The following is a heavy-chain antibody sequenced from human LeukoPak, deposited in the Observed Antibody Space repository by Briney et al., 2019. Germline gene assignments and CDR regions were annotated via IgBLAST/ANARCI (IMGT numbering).Heavy chain of an antibody. CDR2: ISSSSSTI. V-gene: IGHV3-48*01. CDR3: ASLWETTIFVP. D-gene: IGHD3-3*01. J-gene: IGHJ3*01. CDR1: GFTFSCYS. Sequence: GGSLRLSCAASGFTFSCYSMNWVRQAPGKGLEWVSYISSSSSTIYYADSVKGRFTISRDNAKNSLYLQMNSLRAEDTAVYYCASLWETTIFVPWGQGTMVTVSS.